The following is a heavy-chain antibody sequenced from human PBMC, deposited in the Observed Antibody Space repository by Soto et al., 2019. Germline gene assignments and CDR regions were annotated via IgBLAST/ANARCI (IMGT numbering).Heavy chain of an antibody. V-gene: IGHV3-23*01. CDR3: AKGGRQWLVTSDFNY. D-gene: IGHD6-19*01. CDR1: GFTFSTCA. J-gene: IGHJ4*02. CDR2: ISHNGRNT. Sequence: GVSLXLSWAASGFTFSTCALTWVRQAPGKGLEWVSAISHNGRNTYYIDSVKGRSTISRDSSKNTVSLQMTSLRAEDTAVYYCAKGGRQWLVTSDFNYWGQGALVTVSS.